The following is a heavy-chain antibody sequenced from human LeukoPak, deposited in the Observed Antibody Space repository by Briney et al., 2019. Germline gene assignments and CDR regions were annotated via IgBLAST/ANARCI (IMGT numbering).Heavy chain of an antibody. D-gene: IGHD1-26*01. V-gene: IGHV6-1*01. J-gene: IGHJ4*02. CDR1: GDSVPSNSAA. CDR2: TYYRSKWYN. Sequence: SQTLSLTCAISGDSVPSNSAAWTWIRQSPSRGLEWLGRTYYRSKWYNDYAVSVKSRITINADTSKNQFSLQLNSVTPEDTAVYYCARAEYSGSLYIDYWGQGTLVTVSS. CDR3: ARAEYSGSLYIDY.